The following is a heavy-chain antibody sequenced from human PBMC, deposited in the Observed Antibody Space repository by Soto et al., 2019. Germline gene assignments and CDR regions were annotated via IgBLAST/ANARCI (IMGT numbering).Heavy chain of an antibody. CDR3: AKXRXHFGGDCYSAQWSQPFDY. CDR1: GGSITSDY. CDR2: VSYTWIA. Sequence: SETLSLTCTVSGGSITSDYWCWMRQPPVNGLEFIGYVSYTWIAHCDPSLKSRFSISKDTSNQFSLNLTSLTAADTAVYYCAKXRXHFGGDCYSAQWSQPFDYWGQGNLVTVS. J-gene: IGHJ4*02. V-gene: IGHV4-59*01. D-gene: IGHD2-21*02.